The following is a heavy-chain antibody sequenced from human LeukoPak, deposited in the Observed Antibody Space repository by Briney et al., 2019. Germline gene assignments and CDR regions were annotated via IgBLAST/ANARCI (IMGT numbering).Heavy chain of an antibody. CDR3: ARGIGTSYDSSRDAFDI. V-gene: IGHV4-61*02. D-gene: IGHD3-22*01. Sequence: SETLSLTCTVSAGSINSGDYYWSWIGQPAGKGLEWIGRIYSPGTNYNYNPSVKSRVTISIDTSKNQFSLKLTSVTAADTAVYYCARGIGTSYDSSRDAFDIRGQGTMVTVSS. CDR2: IYSPGTN. CDR1: AGSINSGDYY. J-gene: IGHJ3*02.